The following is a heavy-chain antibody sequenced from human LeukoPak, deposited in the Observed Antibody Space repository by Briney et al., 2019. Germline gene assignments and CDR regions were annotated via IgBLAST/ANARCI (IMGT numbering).Heavy chain of an antibody. D-gene: IGHD3-10*01. CDR3: ARVYYGSGSLHYYYYYMDV. CDR1: GFTVSSNY. Sequence: GGSLRLSCAASGFTVSSNYMSWVRQAPGKGLEWVSVIYSGGRTYYADSVKGRFTISRDNSKNTLYLQMNSLRAEDTAVYYCARVYYGSGSLHYYYYYMDVWSKGTTVTISS. V-gene: IGHV3-53*01. J-gene: IGHJ6*03. CDR2: IYSGGRT.